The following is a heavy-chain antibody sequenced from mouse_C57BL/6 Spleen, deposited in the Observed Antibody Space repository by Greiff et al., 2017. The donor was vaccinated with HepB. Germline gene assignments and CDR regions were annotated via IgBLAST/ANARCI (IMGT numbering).Heavy chain of an antibody. J-gene: IGHJ2*01. D-gene: IGHD1-2*01. Sequence: EVQVVESGGGLVKPGGSLKLPCAASGFTFSDYGMHWVRQAPEKGLEWVAYISSGSSTIYYADTVKGRFTISRDNAKNTLFLQMTSLRSEDTAMYYCAITTAYYFDYWGQGTTLTVSS. CDR1: GFTFSDYG. CDR3: AITTAYYFDY. CDR2: ISSGSSTI. V-gene: IGHV5-17*01.